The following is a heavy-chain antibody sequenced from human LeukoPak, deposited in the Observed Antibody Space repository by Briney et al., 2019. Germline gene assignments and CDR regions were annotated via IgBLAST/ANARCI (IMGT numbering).Heavy chain of an antibody. J-gene: IGHJ4*02. CDR2: ISGSGGST. D-gene: IGHD4-11*01. Sequence: GGSLRLSCAASGFTFSSSAMSCVRQAPGKGLEWVSAISGSGGSTYYADSVKGRFTISRDNSKNTLYLQMNSLRAEDTAVYYCAKGTDYSDYLDYWGQGTLVTVSS. CDR1: GFTFSSSA. CDR3: AKGTDYSDYLDY. V-gene: IGHV3-23*01.